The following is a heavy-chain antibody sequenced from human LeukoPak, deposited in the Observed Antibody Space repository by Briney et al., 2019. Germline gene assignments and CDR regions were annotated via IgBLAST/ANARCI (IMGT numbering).Heavy chain of an antibody. J-gene: IGHJ3*02. V-gene: IGHV4-34*01. CDR2: INHSGST. D-gene: IGHD2-15*01. Sequence: LETLSLTCAVYGGSFSGYYWSWIRQPPGKGLEWIGEINHSGSTNYNPSLKSRVTISVDTSNNQFSLRLGSVTAADTAVYHCARHCCSGPAKRVFDIWGQGTMVTVSS. CDR3: ARHCCSGPAKRVFDI. CDR1: GGSFSGYY.